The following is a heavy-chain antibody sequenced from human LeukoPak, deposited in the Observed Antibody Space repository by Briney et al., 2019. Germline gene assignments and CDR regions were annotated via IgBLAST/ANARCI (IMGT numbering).Heavy chain of an antibody. V-gene: IGHV1-8*02. Sequence: GASVKVSCKASGYTFTGYYMHWVRQAPGQGLEWMGWINPNSGNTGYAQKFQGRVTMTRNTSISTAYMELSSLRSEDTAVYYCARDRALYDSSGYQGNWFDPWGQGTLVTVSS. D-gene: IGHD3-22*01. CDR2: INPNSGNT. CDR3: ARDRALYDSSGYQGNWFDP. J-gene: IGHJ5*02. CDR1: GYTFTGYY.